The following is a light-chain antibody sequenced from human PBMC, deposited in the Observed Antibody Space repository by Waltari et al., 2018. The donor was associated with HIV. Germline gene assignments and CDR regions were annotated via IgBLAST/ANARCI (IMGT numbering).Light chain of an antibody. V-gene: IGKV1-39*01. CDR3: QQSYSPPPIT. Sequence: DIQMTQSPSSLSASVGDRVTITCRASTSISSYLNWYQQKPGKAPKLLIYAASSLPSGVPSRFSGSGSGTDFTLTISSLQPEDFATYYCQQSYSPPPITFGQGTRLEIK. J-gene: IGKJ5*01. CDR1: TSISSY. CDR2: AAS.